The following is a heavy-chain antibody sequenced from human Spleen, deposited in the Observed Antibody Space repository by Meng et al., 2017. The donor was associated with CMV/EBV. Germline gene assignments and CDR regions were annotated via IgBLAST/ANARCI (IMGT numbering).Heavy chain of an antibody. CDR1: GFTFSRYG. D-gene: IGHD3-22*01. J-gene: IGHJ5*02. V-gene: IGHV3-30*02. Sequence: SGFTFSRYGFHWVRQAPGKGLDWVAFVRNDGSEKYYGDSVKGRFTISRDNSKNTLYLQMNSLRAEDTAVYYCAKDDDSSGYYFAYHWGQGTMVTVSS. CDR3: AKDDDSSGYYFAYH. CDR2: VRNDGSEK.